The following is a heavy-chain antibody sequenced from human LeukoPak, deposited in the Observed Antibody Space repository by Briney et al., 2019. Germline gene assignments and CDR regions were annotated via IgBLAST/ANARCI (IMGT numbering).Heavy chain of an antibody. V-gene: IGHV3-23*01. CDR3: AKELRRSPTYYFDY. J-gene: IGHJ4*02. Sequence: PGGSLRLSCAASGFTFSSCAMSWVRQAPGKGLEWVSAISGSGADTYYADSVKGRFTISRDNSKNTLYLQMNSLRAEDTAIYFCAKELRRSPTYYFDYWGQGTLVTVSS. CDR2: ISGSGADT. CDR1: GFTFSSCA. D-gene: IGHD2-15*01.